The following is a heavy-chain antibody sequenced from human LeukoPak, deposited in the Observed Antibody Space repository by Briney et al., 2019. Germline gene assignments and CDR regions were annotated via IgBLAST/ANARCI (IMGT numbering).Heavy chain of an antibody. J-gene: IGHJ6*03. Sequence: PSETLSLTCAVYGGSFSGHFWSWIRQPPGKGLEWIGEINHSGSTNYNPSLKSRLTISVDTPKNQFSLRLSSVTAADTAVYYCARNTCSGGSCYLPLYPYFMDVWGKGTTVTVSS. V-gene: IGHV4-34*01. CDR3: ARNTCSGGSCYLPLYPYFMDV. CDR2: INHSGST. D-gene: IGHD2-15*01. CDR1: GGSFSGHF.